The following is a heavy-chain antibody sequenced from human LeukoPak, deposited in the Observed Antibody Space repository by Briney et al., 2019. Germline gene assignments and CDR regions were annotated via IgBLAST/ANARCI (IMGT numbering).Heavy chain of an antibody. CDR1: GGSISSSNW. Sequence: SGTLSLTCAVSGGSISSSNWWSWVRQPPGKGLEWIGEIYHSGSTNYNPSLKSRVTISVDTSKNQFSLKLSSVTAADTAVYYCARRGGWLVQGGPFDYWGQGTLVTVSS. CDR3: ARRGGWLVQGGPFDY. V-gene: IGHV4-4*02. CDR2: IYHSGST. J-gene: IGHJ4*02. D-gene: IGHD6-19*01.